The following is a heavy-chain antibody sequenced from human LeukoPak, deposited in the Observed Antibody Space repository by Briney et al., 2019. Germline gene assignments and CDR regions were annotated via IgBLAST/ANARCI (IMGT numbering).Heavy chain of an antibody. CDR1: GGSISSYY. D-gene: IGHD3-10*01. Sequence: SETLSLTSTVSGGSISSYYWSWIRQPPGKGLEWIGYIYYSGSTNYNPSLKSRVTISVDTSKNQFSLKLSSVTAADTAVYYCARSRQASGLFNSWGQGTLVVVSS. CDR2: IYYSGST. CDR3: ARSRQASGLFNS. V-gene: IGHV4-59*01. J-gene: IGHJ5*01.